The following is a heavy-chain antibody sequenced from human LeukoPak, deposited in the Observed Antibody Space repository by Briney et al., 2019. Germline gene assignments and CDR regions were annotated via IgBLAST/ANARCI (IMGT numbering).Heavy chain of an antibody. CDR3: ARLYYYFDSSGNGGIDY. Sequence: SETLSLTCSVSGGSISSNNYYWGWIRQPPGKGLEWIGNIYHRGSTYYSPSLWSRVSISADTSKNQFSLRLSSVTAADTAVYYCARLYYYFDSSGNGGIDYWGQGILVTVS. CDR2: IYHRGST. CDR1: GGSISSNNYY. V-gene: IGHV4-39*01. J-gene: IGHJ4*02. D-gene: IGHD3-22*01.